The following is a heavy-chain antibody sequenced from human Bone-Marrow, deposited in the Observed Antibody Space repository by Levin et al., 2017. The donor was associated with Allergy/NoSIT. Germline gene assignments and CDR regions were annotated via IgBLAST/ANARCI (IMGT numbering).Heavy chain of an antibody. Sequence: SETLSLTCAVYGVSFSGYYCSWIRQTPGKGLEWIGEINHSGSANYNPSLKSRVTMSVDTSKNLFSLQLNSLTAADTAVYYCAGVPTETMVRGIVDYWGQGARVTVTS. CDR2: INHSGSA. CDR3: AGVPTETMVRGIVDY. V-gene: IGHV4-34*01. D-gene: IGHD3-10*01. J-gene: IGHJ4*02. CDR1: GVSFSGYY.